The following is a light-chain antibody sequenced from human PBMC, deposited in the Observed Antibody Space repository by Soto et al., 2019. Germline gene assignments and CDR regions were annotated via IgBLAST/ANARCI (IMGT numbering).Light chain of an antibody. J-gene: IGKJ5*01. CDR1: QTISSH. Sequence: DIQMTQSPSSLSASVGDRVTITCRASQTISSHLNWYQQKPGIAPKLLIYSASSLQSGVPSRFSGSGSGTDFTLTISTLQPEDFATYYCQQYYSTPITFCQGTRREI. CDR2: SAS. CDR3: QQYYSTPIT. V-gene: IGKV1-39*01.